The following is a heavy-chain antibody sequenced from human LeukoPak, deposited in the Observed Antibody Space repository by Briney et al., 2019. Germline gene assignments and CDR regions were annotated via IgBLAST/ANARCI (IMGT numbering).Heavy chain of an antibody. CDR1: GFSVSSNY. V-gene: IGHV3-53*01. CDR3: ARGHDFWSGYYLGAFDI. Sequence: GGSLRLSCTASGFSVSSNYMSWVRQAPGKGLEWVSVMFASGSTYYADSVKGRFTISRDNSKNTLYLQMNSLRAEDTAVYYCARGHDFWSGYYLGAFDIWGQGTMVTVSS. D-gene: IGHD3-3*01. J-gene: IGHJ3*02. CDR2: MFASGST.